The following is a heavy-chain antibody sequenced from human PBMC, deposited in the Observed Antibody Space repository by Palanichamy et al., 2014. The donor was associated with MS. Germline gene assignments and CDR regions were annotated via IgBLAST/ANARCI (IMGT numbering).Heavy chain of an antibody. Sequence: QVQLVESGGGVVQPGRSLRLSCAASGFTFSSYAMRWVRQAPGKGLEWVAVISFDGSNKYYADSVKGRFTISRDNSKNTLYVQMNSLRAEDTAMYYCARDAGRWLQLVGAFDIWGQGTMVTVSS. J-gene: IGHJ3*02. CDR3: ARDAGRWLQLVGAFDI. V-gene: IGHV3-30*04. CDR1: GFTFSSYA. D-gene: IGHD5-24*01. CDR2: ISFDGSNK.